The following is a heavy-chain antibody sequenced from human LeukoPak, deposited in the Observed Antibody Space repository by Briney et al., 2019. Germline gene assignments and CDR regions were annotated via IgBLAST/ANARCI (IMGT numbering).Heavy chain of an antibody. Sequence: GGSLRLSCAASGFTFSNYAMSWVRQAPGKGLEWVSTISNSGAGTYYADSVKGRFTISRDNSKDTLYLQMNSLRADDTAVYYCARADYFDYWGQGTLVTVSS. CDR2: ISNSGAGT. CDR3: ARADYFDY. J-gene: IGHJ4*02. V-gene: IGHV3-23*01. CDR1: GFTFSNYA.